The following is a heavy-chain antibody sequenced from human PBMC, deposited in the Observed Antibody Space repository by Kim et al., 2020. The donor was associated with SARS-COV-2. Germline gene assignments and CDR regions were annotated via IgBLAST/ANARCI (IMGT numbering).Heavy chain of an antibody. CDR3: ARVTGGDYYGSGSYSWLDP. D-gene: IGHD3-10*01. CDR1: GGSISSYY. CDR2: IYTSGST. Sequence: SKTLSLTCTVSGGSISSYYWSWIRQPAGKGLEWIGRIYTSGSTNYNPSLKSRVTMSVDTSKNQFSLKLSSVTAADTAVYYCARVTGGDYYGSGSYSWLDPWGQGTLVTVSS. J-gene: IGHJ5*02. V-gene: IGHV4-4*07.